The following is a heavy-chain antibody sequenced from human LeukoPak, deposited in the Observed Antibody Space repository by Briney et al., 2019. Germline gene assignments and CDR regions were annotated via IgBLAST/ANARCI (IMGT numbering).Heavy chain of an antibody. V-gene: IGHV1-18*01. CDR3: ARARFSSRNRDGYLDS. CDR2: ISGINTNT. CDR1: GYTFSNYG. Sequence: ASVKVSCKASGYTFSNYGIHWVRQAPGHGLEWMGWISGINTNTNYAQKVQGRVTMTADTSKATAYMELRSLRSADTAVYYSARARFSSRNRDGYLDSWGEATPVTVSS. J-gene: IGHJ4*02. D-gene: IGHD6-13*01.